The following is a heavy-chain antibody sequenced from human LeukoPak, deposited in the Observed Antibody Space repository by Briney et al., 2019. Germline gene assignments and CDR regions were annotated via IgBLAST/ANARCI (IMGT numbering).Heavy chain of an antibody. J-gene: IGHJ4*02. CDR2: ISYDGSNK. V-gene: IGHV3-30-3*01. CDR3: ARDRIAVAGTDFDY. CDR1: GFTFSSYA. Sequence: PGGALRLSCAASGFTFSSYAMHWVRHAPDKGLEWVAVISYDGSNKYYADSVKGRFTISRDNSKNTLYLQMNSLRAEDTAVYYCARDRIAVAGTDFDYWGQGTLVTVSS. D-gene: IGHD6-19*01.